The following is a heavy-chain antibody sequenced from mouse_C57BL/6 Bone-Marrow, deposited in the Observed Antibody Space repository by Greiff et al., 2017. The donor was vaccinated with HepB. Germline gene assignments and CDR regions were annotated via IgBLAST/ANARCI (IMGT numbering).Heavy chain of an antibody. Sequence: VQLQQSGPELVKPGASVKISCKASGYTFTDYYMNWVKQSHGKSLEWIGDINPNNGGTSYNQKFKGKATLTVDKSSSTAYMELRSLTSEDSAVYYCARGGLYSNYVDWYFDVWGTGTTVTVSS. D-gene: IGHD2-5*01. CDR2: INPNNGGT. J-gene: IGHJ1*03. CDR3: ARGGLYSNYVDWYFDV. V-gene: IGHV1-26*01. CDR1: GYTFTDYY.